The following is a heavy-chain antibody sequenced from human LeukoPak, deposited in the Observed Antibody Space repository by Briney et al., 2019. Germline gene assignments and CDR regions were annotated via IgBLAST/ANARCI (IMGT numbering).Heavy chain of an antibody. Sequence: ASVKVSCKASGYTFTSYYMHWVRQAPGQGLEWMGIINPSGGSTSYAQKFQGRVTMTRDTSTSTAYMELSSLRSEDTAMYYCARDSGTYYYDTSGYYSLPFDYWGQGTLVTVSS. V-gene: IGHV1-46*01. J-gene: IGHJ4*02. CDR1: GYTFTSYY. CDR2: INPSGGST. CDR3: ARDSGTYYYDTSGYYSLPFDY. D-gene: IGHD3-22*01.